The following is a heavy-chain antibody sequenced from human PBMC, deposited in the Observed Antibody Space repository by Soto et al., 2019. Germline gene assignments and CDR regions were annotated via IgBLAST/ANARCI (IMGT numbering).Heavy chain of an antibody. CDR1: GYTFTSYD. J-gene: IGHJ6*02. CDR2: MNPNSGNT. Sequence: QVQLVQSGAEVKKPGASVKVSCKASGYTFTSYDINWVRQATGQGLEWMGWMNPNSGNTGYAQKYQGRVTMARNTSISTAYMELSSLRSEDTAVYYGARLKAMALTHPYYYYYGMDVWGQGTTVTVSS. CDR3: ARLKAMALTHPYYYYYGMDV. D-gene: IGHD3-9*01. V-gene: IGHV1-8*01.